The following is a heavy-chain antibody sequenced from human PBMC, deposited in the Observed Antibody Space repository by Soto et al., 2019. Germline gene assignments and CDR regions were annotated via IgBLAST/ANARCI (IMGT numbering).Heavy chain of an antibody. CDR3: ARDYPPHYYANFYYGMDV. CDR1: GFTFSSYG. J-gene: IGHJ6*02. CDR2: IWYDGSNK. D-gene: IGHD3-10*01. Sequence: GGSLRLSCAASGFTFSSYGMHWVRQAPGKGLEWVVVIWYDGSNKYYADSVKGRFTISRDNSKNTLYLQMNSLRAEDTAVYYCARDYPPHYYANFYYGMDVWGQGTTVTVSS. V-gene: IGHV3-33*01.